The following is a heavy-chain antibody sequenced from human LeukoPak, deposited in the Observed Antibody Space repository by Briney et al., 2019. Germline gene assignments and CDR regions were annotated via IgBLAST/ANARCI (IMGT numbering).Heavy chain of an antibody. CDR2: INHSGST. J-gene: IGHJ3*02. CDR3: ASTGYSSSWDAFDI. Sequence: PSETLSLTCAVYGGSFSGYYWGWIRQPPGKGLEWIGEINHSGSTNYNPSLKSRVTISVDTSKNQFSLKLSSVTAADTAVYYCASTGYSSSWDAFDIWGQGTMVTVSS. CDR1: GGSFSGYY. D-gene: IGHD6-13*01. V-gene: IGHV4-34*01.